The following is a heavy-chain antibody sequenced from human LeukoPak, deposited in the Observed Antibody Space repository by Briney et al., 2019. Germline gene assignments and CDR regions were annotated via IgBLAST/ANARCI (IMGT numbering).Heavy chain of an antibody. J-gene: IGHJ4*02. CDR3: AKISSSAGSNFDY. CDR1: GFTFSTYA. V-gene: IGHV3-30*02. CDR2: IWPDGSKK. D-gene: IGHD6-25*01. Sequence: GGSLRLSCAASGFTFSTYAMHWVRQGPGKGLEWVAFIWPDGSKKYYADSVKGRFAISRENSKNTVYLQMNDLRREDTALYFCAKISSSAGSNFDYWGQGTLLTVSS.